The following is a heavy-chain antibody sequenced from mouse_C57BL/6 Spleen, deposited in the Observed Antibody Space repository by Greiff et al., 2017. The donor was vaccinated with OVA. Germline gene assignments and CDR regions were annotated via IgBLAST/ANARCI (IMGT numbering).Heavy chain of an antibody. CDR1: GYTFTDYE. CDR2: IDPETGGT. D-gene: IGHD1-1*01. V-gene: IGHV1-15*01. J-gene: IGHJ2*01. CDR3: TKEISDGSTFDY. Sequence: VQLQQSGAELVRPGASVTLSCKASGYTFTDYEMHWVKQTPVHGLEWIGAIDPETGGTAYNQKFKGKAILTADKSSSTVYMELRSLTSEDSAVYYCTKEISDGSTFDYWGQGTTLTVSS.